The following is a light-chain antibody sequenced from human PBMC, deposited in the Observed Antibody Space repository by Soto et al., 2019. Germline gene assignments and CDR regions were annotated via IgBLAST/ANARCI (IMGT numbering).Light chain of an antibody. CDR1: QSVSTN. Sequence: EIVMTQSPATLSVSPGERATLSCRASQSVSTNLAWYQQKPGQAPILLIYGTSTRATGIPAKFSGSRSGTEFTLTISSLQSEDFAVYYCQQYNNWPRTCGKGTKVEIK. CDR3: QQYNNWPRT. CDR2: GTS. V-gene: IGKV3-15*01. J-gene: IGKJ1*01.